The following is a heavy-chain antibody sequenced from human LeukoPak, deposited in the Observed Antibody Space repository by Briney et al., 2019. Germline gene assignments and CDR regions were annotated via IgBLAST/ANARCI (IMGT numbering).Heavy chain of an antibody. J-gene: IGHJ6*04. Sequence: ASVKVSCKASGGTFSSYAISWVRQAPGQGLEWMGGIIPIFGTANYAQKFQGRVTITADESTSTAYMELSSLRSEDTAVYYRARPTDSSSKDYYGMDVWGKGTTVTVSS. CDR2: IIPIFGTA. V-gene: IGHV1-69*01. CDR3: ARPTDSSSKDYYGMDV. D-gene: IGHD6-13*01. CDR1: GGTFSSYA.